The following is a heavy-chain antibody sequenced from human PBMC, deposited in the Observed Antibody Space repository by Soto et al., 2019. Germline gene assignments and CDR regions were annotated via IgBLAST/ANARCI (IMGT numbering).Heavy chain of an antibody. CDR1: GVSITSYY. Sequence: SETLSLTCIVSGVSITSYYWSWIRQSAGGGLEWMGRINTDGLSTYSPSFKSRLTMSLDTSKNQVSLRLISVTAADTAVYFCARVPVAVAATEDYYGLDVWGQGTTVTVSS. CDR2: INTDGLS. CDR3: ARVPVAVAATEDYYGLDV. D-gene: IGHD2-15*01. J-gene: IGHJ6*02. V-gene: IGHV4-4*07.